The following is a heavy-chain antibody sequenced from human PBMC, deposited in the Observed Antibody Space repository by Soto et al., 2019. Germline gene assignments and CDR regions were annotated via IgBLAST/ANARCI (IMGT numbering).Heavy chain of an antibody. J-gene: IGHJ4*02. D-gene: IGHD3-10*01. CDR3: ARDSSHYGSGVIDY. Sequence: QVQLQESGPGLLKPSQTLSLTCTVSGGSISSGVYYWSWIRQHPGKGLEWIGYIYYSGSTYYNPSLKSRVTISVDTSKNQLSLKLSSVTAADTAVYYCARDSSHYGSGVIDYWGQGTLVTVSS. V-gene: IGHV4-31*03. CDR1: GGSISSGVYY. CDR2: IYYSGST.